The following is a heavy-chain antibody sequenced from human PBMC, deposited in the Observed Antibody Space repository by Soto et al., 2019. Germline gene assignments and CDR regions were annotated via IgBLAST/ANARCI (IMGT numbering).Heavy chain of an antibody. J-gene: IGHJ5*02. V-gene: IGHV4-59*01. CDR2: IYYSGST. Sequence: QVQLQESGPGLVKPSETLSLTCTVSGGSISTYYWSWIRQPPGKGLEWIGYIYYSGSTNYNPSLKSRVTISLDTSKNQFSLKLSSVTAADTAVYYCARDRLATWFDPWGQGTLVTVSS. CDR3: ARDRLATWFDP. D-gene: IGHD3-9*01. CDR1: GGSISTYY.